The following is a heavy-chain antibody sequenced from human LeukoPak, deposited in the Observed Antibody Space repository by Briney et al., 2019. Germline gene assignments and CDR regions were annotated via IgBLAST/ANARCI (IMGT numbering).Heavy chain of an antibody. V-gene: IGHV3-21*01. CDR1: GFTFSSYS. CDR2: ISSSSSYI. D-gene: IGHD6-19*01. J-gene: IGHJ4*02. CDR3: ARKGIAVAGTRGYYFDY. Sequence: PGGSLRLSCAASGFTFSSYSMNWVSQAPGKGVEWVSSISSSSSYIYYADSVKGRFTISRDNAKDSLYLQMNSLRAEDTAVYYCARKGIAVAGTRGYYFDYWGQGTLVTVSS.